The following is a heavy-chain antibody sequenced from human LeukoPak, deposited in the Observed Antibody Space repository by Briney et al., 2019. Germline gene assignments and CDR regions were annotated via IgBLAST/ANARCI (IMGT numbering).Heavy chain of an antibody. V-gene: IGHV4-59*01. CDR2: VYYSGST. Sequence: SETLSLTCTMSGGSISPYYWSWIRQPPGKGLEWIGYVYYSGSTNYSPSLKSRVTISVDTSKNQFSLKLNSVTAADTAVYYCARSDLLWFGGVKSGFDYWGQGTLVTVSS. CDR3: ARSDLLWFGGVKSGFDY. CDR1: GGSISPYY. J-gene: IGHJ4*02. D-gene: IGHD3-10*01.